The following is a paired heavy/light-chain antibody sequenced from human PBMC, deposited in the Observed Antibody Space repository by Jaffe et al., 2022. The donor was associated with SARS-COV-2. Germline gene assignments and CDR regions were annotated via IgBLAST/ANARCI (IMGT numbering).Heavy chain of an antibody. D-gene: IGHD1-20*01. CDR2: ISGSSSYI. Sequence: EVQLVESGGGLVKPGGSLRLCCAASGFTFSTYSMNWVRQAPGKGLEWVSYISGSSSYIHYADSVKGRFTISRDNAKNSLCLQMNSLRAEDTAVYYCARRTEYNYSPDSLDYWGRGTLVTVSS. V-gene: IGHV3-21*01. CDR1: GFTFSTYS. CDR3: ARRTEYNYSPDSLDY. J-gene: IGHJ4*02.
Light chain of an antibody. J-gene: IGLJ1*01. CDR2: SNN. Sequence: QSVLTQPPSASGTPGQRVTISCSGSSSNIGSNTVNWYQQLPGTAPKLLVYSNNERPSGVPDRFSDSKSGTSASLAISGLQSEDEADYYCAAWDDSLIGLVFGTGTKVTVL. CDR3: AAWDDSLIGLV. CDR1: SSNIGSNT. V-gene: IGLV1-44*01.